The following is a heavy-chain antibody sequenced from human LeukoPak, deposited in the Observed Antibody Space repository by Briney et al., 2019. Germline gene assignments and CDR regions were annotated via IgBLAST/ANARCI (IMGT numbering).Heavy chain of an antibody. CDR2: INHSGST. D-gene: IGHD6-13*01. CDR1: GGSFSGYY. V-gene: IGHV4-34*01. Sequence: PSETLSLTCAVYGGSFSGYYWSWIRQPPGEGLEWIGEINHSGSTNYNPSLKSRVTISVDTSKNQFSLKLSSVTAADTAVYYCARDPYSSSSGAEYYYYYGMDVWGQRTTVTVSS. CDR3: ARDPYSSSSGAEYYYYYGMDV. J-gene: IGHJ6*02.